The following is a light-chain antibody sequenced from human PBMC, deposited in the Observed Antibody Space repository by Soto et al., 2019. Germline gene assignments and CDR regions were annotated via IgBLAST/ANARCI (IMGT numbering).Light chain of an antibody. Sequence: EIVMTQSPATLSVSPGERATLSCRASQSVSSNLGWYQQKPGQAPRPLIYGASTRATGIPARFSGSGSGTEFTLTISSLQSEDFAVYYCQQYNNWPLWTFGQGTKVEIK. V-gene: IGKV3-15*01. J-gene: IGKJ1*01. CDR1: QSVSSN. CDR2: GAS. CDR3: QQYNNWPLWT.